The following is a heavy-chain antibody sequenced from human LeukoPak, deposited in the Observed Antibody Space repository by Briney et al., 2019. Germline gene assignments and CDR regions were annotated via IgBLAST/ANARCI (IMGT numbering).Heavy chain of an antibody. J-gene: IGHJ3*02. CDR1: GFSFSSHG. Sequence: PGRSLRLSCEASGFSFSSHGMHWIRQAPGKGLEWVAVVSYDGNNEDYAESVKGRFTIFRDNCKNTLYLQMNSLRAEDTAVYYCARPSRGTKAFDIWGKGEMVTVSS. D-gene: IGHD1/OR15-1a*01. CDR3: ARPSRGTKAFDI. CDR2: VSYDGNNE. V-gene: IGHV3-30*03.